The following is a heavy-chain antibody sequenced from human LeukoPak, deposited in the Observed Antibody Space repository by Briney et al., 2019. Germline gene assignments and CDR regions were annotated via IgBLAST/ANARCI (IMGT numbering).Heavy chain of an antibody. CDR1: GFTFTKYW. V-gene: IGHV3-7*01. J-gene: IGHJ4*02. CDR2: IKQDGSDK. CDR3: AREVWGPEY. Sequence: GDSLRLSCAASGFTFTKYWMTWVRQAPGKGLEWVGNIKQDGSDKNYMGSVKGRFTISRDNTKNSVYLQMSSLRAEDTAVYYCAREVWGPEYWGQGTLVTVSS. D-gene: IGHD1-14*01.